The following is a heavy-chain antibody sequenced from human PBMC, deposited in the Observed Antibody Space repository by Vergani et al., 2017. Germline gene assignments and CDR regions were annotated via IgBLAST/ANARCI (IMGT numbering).Heavy chain of an antibody. CDR1: GFTFDDYA. J-gene: IGHJ4*02. D-gene: IGHD2-21*01. CDR3: AKWRLWWSSGEIGDY. Sequence: EVQLVESGGGLVQPGRSLRLSCAASGFTFDDYAMHWVRQAPGKGLEWVSAISGSGGSTYYADSVKGRFTISRDNSKNTLYLQMNSLRAEDTAVYYCAKWRLWWSSGEIGDYWGQGTLVTVSS. V-gene: IGHV3-23*04. CDR2: ISGSGGST.